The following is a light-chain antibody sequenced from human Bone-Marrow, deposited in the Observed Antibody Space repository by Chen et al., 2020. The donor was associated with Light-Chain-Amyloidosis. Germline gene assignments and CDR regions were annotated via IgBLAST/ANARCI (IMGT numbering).Light chain of an antibody. V-gene: IGLV3-1*01. CDR3: QAWDSSTRV. CDR1: KLGDKY. Sequence: SYELTQPPSVSVSPGKTASITCSGDKLGDKYACWYQQKPGQSPVLVIYQDSKRPSGIPERFSGSNSGNTATLTISGTQARDEADYYCQAWDSSTRVFGGGTNLTIL. CDR2: QDS. J-gene: IGLJ3*02.